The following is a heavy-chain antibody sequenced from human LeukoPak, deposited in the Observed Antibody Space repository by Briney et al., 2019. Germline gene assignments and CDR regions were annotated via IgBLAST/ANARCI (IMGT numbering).Heavy chain of an antibody. J-gene: IGHJ4*02. Sequence: GGALRLSCAVSGFNLNSYAMHWVRQAPGKGLEWVAVIRHDEANSFYADSVQGRFTISRDTSKKLLYLQMNSLRVEDTAVYYCAKEYTPSSPLGELDSWGQGTLVTVSS. CDR3: AKEYTPSSPLGELDS. CDR2: IRHDEANS. D-gene: IGHD6-6*01. V-gene: IGHV3-30*02. CDR1: GFNLNSYA.